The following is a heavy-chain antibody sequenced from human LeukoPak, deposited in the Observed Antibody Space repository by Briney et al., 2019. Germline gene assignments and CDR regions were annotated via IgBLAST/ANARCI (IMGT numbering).Heavy chain of an antibody. D-gene: IGHD4-17*01. Sequence: PSETLSLTCAVSGGSISPYYWMWIRQPPGKGLEWIGYTSYSGSTSFNPSLKSRVTISLDTSTNRVSLKLSSVTAADTALYYCARAGSFRLTTTLWGQGTLVTVSS. CDR1: GGSISPYY. J-gene: IGHJ4*02. CDR2: TSYSGST. CDR3: ARAGSFRLTTTL. V-gene: IGHV4-59*01.